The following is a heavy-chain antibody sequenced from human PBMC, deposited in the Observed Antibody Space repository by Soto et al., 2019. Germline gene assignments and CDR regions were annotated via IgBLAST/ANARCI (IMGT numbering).Heavy chain of an antibody. CDR2: INHSATT. D-gene: IGHD3-3*01. J-gene: IGHJ6*02. CDR1: GGSFSGYA. Sequence: SETLSLTCAVYGGSFSGYAWTGLRQPPGKGREWIGEINHSATTDYNAALKSRVTMSVDTSKNQFSLRVTSVTAADTAVYYCARARFDSWSHIYYGLDVWGQGTTVTVSS. V-gene: IGHV4-34*01. CDR3: ARARFDSWSHIYYGLDV.